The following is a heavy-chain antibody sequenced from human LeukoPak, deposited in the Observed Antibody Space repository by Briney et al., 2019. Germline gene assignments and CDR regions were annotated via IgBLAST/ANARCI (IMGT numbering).Heavy chain of an antibody. J-gene: IGHJ6*02. V-gene: IGHV3-33*01. CDR2: IWYDGSNK. CDR3: ARDASPDIVVVPAASYYYYYGIDV. CDR1: GFTFSSYG. Sequence: GGSLRLSCAASGFTFSSYGMHWVRQAPGKGLEWVAVIWYDGSNKYYADSVKGRFTISRDNSKNTLYLQMNSLRAEDTAVYYCARDASPDIVVVPAASYYYYYGIDVWGQGTTVTVSS. D-gene: IGHD2-2*01.